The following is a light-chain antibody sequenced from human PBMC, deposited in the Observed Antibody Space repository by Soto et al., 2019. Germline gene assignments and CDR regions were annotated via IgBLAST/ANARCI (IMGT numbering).Light chain of an antibody. Sequence: QSVLTQPASVSGSPGQSITISCTGTSSDVGGYNYVSWYQQHPGKVPKLMIYEVSNRPSGISNRFSGSKSGNTASLTISGLQAEDEADYHCTSYTTSTTWVFGGGTQLTVL. CDR1: SSDVGGYNY. CDR3: TSYTTSTTWV. CDR2: EVS. J-gene: IGLJ3*02. V-gene: IGLV2-14*01.